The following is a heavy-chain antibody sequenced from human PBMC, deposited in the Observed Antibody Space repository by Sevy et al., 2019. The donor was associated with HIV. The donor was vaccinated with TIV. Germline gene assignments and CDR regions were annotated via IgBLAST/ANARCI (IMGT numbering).Heavy chain of an antibody. CDR2: IRYDGSNK. V-gene: IGHV3-30*02. J-gene: IGHJ3*02. Sequence: GGSLRLSCAASGFTFSSYGMHWVRQAPGKGLEWVAFIRYDGSNKYYADSVKGRFTISRDNAKNSLYLQMNSLRAEDTAIYSCARDAREGSGYFHDGFDMWGQGTMVTVSS. CDR3: ARDAREGSGYFHDGFDM. D-gene: IGHD3-3*01. CDR1: GFTFSSYG.